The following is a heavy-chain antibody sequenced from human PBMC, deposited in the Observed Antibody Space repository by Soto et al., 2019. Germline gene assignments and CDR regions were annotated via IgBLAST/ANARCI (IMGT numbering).Heavy chain of an antibody. Sequence: QVQLVQSGAEVKKPGSSVKVSCKASGGTFSSLDINWVRQAPGQGLEWMGGIIPISETTNYAQIFQGRVSIVADISTRTADMELSRRRSEYTAVYYCARALLSHSYDSGGYDSYFHAMDVWGQGTPVTVSS. CDR3: ARALLSHSYDSGGYDSYFHAMDV. D-gene: IGHD3-22*01. J-gene: IGHJ6*02. V-gene: IGHV1-69*06. CDR2: IIPISETT. CDR1: GGTFSSLD.